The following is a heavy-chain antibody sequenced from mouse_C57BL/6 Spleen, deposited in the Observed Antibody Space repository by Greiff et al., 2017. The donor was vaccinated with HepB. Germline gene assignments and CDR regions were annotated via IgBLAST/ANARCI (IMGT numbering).Heavy chain of an antibody. J-gene: IGHJ4*01. CDR1: GYAFSSSW. V-gene: IGHV1-82*01. CDR3: AREGGIYYGSRYAMDY. CDR2: IYPGDGDT. D-gene: IGHD2-1*01. Sequence: QVHVKQSGPELVKPGASVKISCKASGYAFSSSWMNWVKQRPGKGLEWIGRIYPGDGDTNYNGKFKGKATLTADTSSSTAYMQLSSLTSEDSAVYFCAREGGIYYGSRYAMDYWGQGTSVTVSS.